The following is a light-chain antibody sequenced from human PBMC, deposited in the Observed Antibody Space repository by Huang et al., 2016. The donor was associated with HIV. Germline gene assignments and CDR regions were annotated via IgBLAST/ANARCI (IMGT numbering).Light chain of an antibody. J-gene: IGKJ1*01. V-gene: IGKV1-8*01. CDR1: QYINNF. CDR2: AAA. CDR3: QQYYSYRT. Sequence: AIRMTQSPSSLSASTGDRVHITCRASQYINNFLAWYQQKQGKAPNLLFDAAAILETGVPSRFSGSGSGTEFNLSISCLQSEDFATYYCQQYYSYRTFGQGTQVEIK.